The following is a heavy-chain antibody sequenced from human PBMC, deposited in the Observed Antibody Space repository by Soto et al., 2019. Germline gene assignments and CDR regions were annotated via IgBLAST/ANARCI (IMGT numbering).Heavy chain of an antibody. V-gene: IGHV3-9*01. J-gene: IGHJ6*02. CDR2: ISWNSGSI. CDR1: GFTFDDYA. Sequence: SLRLSCAASGFTFDDYAMHWVRQAPGKGLEWVSGISWNSGSIGYADSVKGRFTISRDNAKNSLYLQMNSLRAEDTALYYCAKGGRAVADTGYYYYGMDVWGQGTTVTVSS. D-gene: IGHD6-19*01. CDR3: AKGGRAVADTGYYYYGMDV.